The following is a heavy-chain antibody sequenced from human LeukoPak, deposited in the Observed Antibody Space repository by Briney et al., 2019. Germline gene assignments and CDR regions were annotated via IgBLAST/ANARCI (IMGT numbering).Heavy chain of an antibody. CDR3: ARGRLDYDILTGYDY. D-gene: IGHD3-9*01. V-gene: IGHV4-34*01. J-gene: IGHJ4*02. Sequence: SETLSLTCAVYGGSFSGYYWSWIRQPPGKGLEWIGEVNHSGSTNYNPSLKSRVTISVDTSKNQFSLKLSSVTAADTAVYYCARGRLDYDILTGYDYWGQGTLVTVSS. CDR1: GGSFSGYY. CDR2: VNHSGST.